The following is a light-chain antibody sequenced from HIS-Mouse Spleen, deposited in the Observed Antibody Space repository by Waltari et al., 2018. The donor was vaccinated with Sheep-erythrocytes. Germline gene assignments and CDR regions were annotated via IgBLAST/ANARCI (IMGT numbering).Light chain of an antibody. CDR3: CSYAGSSTPWV. CDR1: RRDVGSYHL. Sequence: QSALTQPASVSGSPGQSIPISCTGTRRDVGSYHLVSWYQQHPGKAPKLMIYECSKRPSGVSNRFSGSKSGNTASLTISGLQAEDEADYYCCSYAGSSTPWVFGGGTKLTVL. CDR2: ECS. J-gene: IGLJ3*02. V-gene: IGLV2-23*01.